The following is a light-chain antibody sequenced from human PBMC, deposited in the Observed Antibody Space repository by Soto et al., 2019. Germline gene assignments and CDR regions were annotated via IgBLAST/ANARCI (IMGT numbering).Light chain of an antibody. J-gene: IGKJ5*01. Sequence: ERVMTQSPATLSVSPGERSTLSCMAIQSVSRNLAWYQQKPCQAPRLLIYGASTRATGIPARFSGSGSGTEFTLTISSLQSEDFAVYYCQQYSNWHPITFGQGTRLEIK. CDR1: QSVSRN. CDR3: QQYSNWHPIT. V-gene: IGKV3-15*01. CDR2: GAS.